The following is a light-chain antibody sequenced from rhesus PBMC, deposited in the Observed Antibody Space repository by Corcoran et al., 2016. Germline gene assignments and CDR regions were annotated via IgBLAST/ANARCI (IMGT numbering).Light chain of an antibody. CDR1: QGINNH. J-gene: IGKJ1*01. Sequence: DIQMTQSPSSLSASVGDRVTITCRASQGINNHLSWYQQKPGKAPKPLIYYTSNLETGVPSRFSGSRSGTDYTLPISSMQAADIGTYYCQQYNNSPWTFGQGTKVEIK. V-gene: IGKV1-66*01. CDR3: QQYNNSPWT. CDR2: YTS.